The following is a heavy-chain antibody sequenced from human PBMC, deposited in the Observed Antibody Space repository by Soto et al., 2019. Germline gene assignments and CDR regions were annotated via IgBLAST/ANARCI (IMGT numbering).Heavy chain of an antibody. Sequence: GESLKISCKGSGYSFTSYWIGWVRQMPGKGLEWMGIIYPGDSDTRYSPSFQGQVTISADKSISTAYLQWSSLKASDTAMYYCARLTTTVTTFGAFDIWGQGTMVTVSS. V-gene: IGHV5-51*01. J-gene: IGHJ3*02. CDR3: ARLTTTVTTFGAFDI. CDR1: GYSFTSYW. D-gene: IGHD4-4*01. CDR2: IYPGDSDT.